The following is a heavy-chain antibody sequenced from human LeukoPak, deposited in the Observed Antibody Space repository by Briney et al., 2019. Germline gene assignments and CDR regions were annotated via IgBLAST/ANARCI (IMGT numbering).Heavy chain of an antibody. D-gene: IGHD6-19*01. V-gene: IGHV5-51*01. CDR2: IYPGDSDT. CDR3: ARGTSSGWYDNWFDP. CDR1: GYSFTSYW. J-gene: IGHJ5*02. Sequence: GESLKISCKGSGYSFTSYWIGWVRQMPGKGLEWMGIIYPGDSDTRYSPSFQGQVTISADKSISTAYQQWSSLKASDTAMYYCARGTSSGWYDNWFDPWGQGTLVTVSS.